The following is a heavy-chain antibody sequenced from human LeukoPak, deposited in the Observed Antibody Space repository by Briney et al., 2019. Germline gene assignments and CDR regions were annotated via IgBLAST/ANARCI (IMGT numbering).Heavy chain of an antibody. J-gene: IGHJ4*02. CDR3: ARALYYYDSSGPKYYFDY. V-gene: IGHV4-39*07. Sequence: PSETLSLTCTVSGGSISSSSYYWGWIRQPPGKGLEWIGSIYYSGSTYYNPSLKSRVTISVDTSKNQFSLKLSSVTAADTAVYYCARALYYYDSSGPKYYFDYWGQGTLVTVSS. CDR2: IYYSGST. D-gene: IGHD3-22*01. CDR1: GGSISSSSYY.